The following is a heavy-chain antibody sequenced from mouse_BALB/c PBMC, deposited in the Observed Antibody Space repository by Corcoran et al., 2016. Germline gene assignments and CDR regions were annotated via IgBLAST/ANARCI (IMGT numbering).Heavy chain of an antibody. CDR3: AITTVVRGYFDY. CDR1: GFNIKDTY. V-gene: IGHV14-3*02. CDR2: IDPANGNT. D-gene: IGHD1-1*01. Sequence: EVQLQQSGAELVKPGASVKLSCTASGFNIKDTYMHWVKQRPEQGLEWIGRIDPANGNTKYDPKFQGKATITADTSSNTAYLQLSSLTSEDTAVYYCAITTVVRGYFDYWGQGTTLTVSS. J-gene: IGHJ2*01.